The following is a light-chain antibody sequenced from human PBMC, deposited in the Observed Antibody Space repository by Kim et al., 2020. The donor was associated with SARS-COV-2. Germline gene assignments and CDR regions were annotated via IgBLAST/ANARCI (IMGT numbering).Light chain of an antibody. Sequence: SAYVGDRVTITCRASQSISNYLNWYQQKPGQAPNLLIYSASSLQSGVPSRFSGGGSGTDFTLTITSLQPEDFATYYCQQSYTIHRTFGQGTKLEI. V-gene: IGKV1-39*01. CDR2: SAS. J-gene: IGKJ2*01. CDR3: QQSYTIHRT. CDR1: QSISNY.